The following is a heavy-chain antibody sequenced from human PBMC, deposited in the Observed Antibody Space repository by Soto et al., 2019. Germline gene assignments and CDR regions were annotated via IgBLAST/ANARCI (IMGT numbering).Heavy chain of an antibody. V-gene: IGHV1-24*01. Sequence: QVQLVQSGAEVKKPGASVKVSCKVSGYTLTELSMHWVRQAPGKGLEWMGGVDPEDGETIYAQKFQGRVTMTEDTSTDTAYMELSSLRSEDTAVYYCATDRICGGDCYPRRGAFDIWGQGTMVTVSS. J-gene: IGHJ3*02. CDR1: GYTLTELS. CDR3: ATDRICGGDCYPRRGAFDI. D-gene: IGHD2-21*02. CDR2: VDPEDGET.